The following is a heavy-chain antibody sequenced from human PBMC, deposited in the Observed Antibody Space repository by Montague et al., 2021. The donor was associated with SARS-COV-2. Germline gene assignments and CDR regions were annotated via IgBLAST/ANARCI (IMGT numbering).Heavy chain of an antibody. Sequence: SLRLSCAASGFSFSSYHMNWVRQAPGEGLEWVSSISPSGDYIYSADSXEGRFIISRDNAKNSLYLQMSSLRAEDTAIYYCARASWIVATVPDYWGQGTLVTVSS. CDR1: GFSFSSYH. V-gene: IGHV3-21*01. CDR2: ISPSGDYI. D-gene: IGHD5-12*01. J-gene: IGHJ4*02. CDR3: ARASWIVATVPDY.